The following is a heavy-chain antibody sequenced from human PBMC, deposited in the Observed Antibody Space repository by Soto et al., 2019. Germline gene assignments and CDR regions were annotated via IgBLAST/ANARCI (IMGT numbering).Heavy chain of an antibody. Sequence: SETLSLTCAVSGGSISSSNWWSWVRQPPGKGLEWIGEIYHSGSTNYNPSLKSRVTISVDKSKNQFSLKLSSVTAADTAVYYCARSGSCHTRHLFDYWGQGTLVTVSS. D-gene: IGHD1-26*01. J-gene: IGHJ4*02. CDR3: ARSGSCHTRHLFDY. CDR2: IYHSGST. V-gene: IGHV4-4*02. CDR1: GGSISSSNW.